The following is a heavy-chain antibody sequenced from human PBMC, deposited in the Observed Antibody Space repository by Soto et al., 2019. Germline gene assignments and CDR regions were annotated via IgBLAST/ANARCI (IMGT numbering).Heavy chain of an antibody. V-gene: IGHV1-8*02. CDR2: MNPYNGNT. CDR3: ARRKERSGPHYFDY. CDR1: GGTFSSYA. J-gene: IGHJ4*02. D-gene: IGHD6-25*01. Sequence: ASVKVSCKASGGTFSSYAISWVRQAPGQGLEWMGWMNPYNGNTGYAQKFQGRVTVTRNTSISTVYMELSGLRPDDTAVYYCARRKERSGPHYFDYWGQGSQVTVSS.